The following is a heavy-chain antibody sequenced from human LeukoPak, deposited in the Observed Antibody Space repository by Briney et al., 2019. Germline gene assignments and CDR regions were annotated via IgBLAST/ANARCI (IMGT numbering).Heavy chain of an antibody. Sequence: SETLSLTCTVSGGSISSRGYSWSWVRQPPGKGLEWIAYIFHTGTTYYNPSLESRVTISVDGSKNQFSLNVASVTAADTAFNYCARSGYTYGLDYWGQGIPDTVSS. CDR1: GGSISSRGYS. D-gene: IGHD5-18*01. CDR2: IFHTGTT. J-gene: IGHJ4*02. CDR3: ARSGYTYGLDY. V-gene: IGHV4-30-2*01.